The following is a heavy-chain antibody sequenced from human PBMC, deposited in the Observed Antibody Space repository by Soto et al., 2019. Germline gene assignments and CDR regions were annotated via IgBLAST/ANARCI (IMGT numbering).Heavy chain of an antibody. J-gene: IGHJ6*02. Sequence: EGSLRLSCAASGFTFSSYWMSWVRQAPGKGLEWVANIKQDGSEKYYVDSVKGRFTISRDNAKNSLYLQMNSLRAEDTAVYYCARGDGEYRSSSSWSVDYYYGMDVWGQGTTVTVSS. CDR2: IKQDGSEK. D-gene: IGHD6-6*01. V-gene: IGHV3-7*03. CDR3: ARGDGEYRSSSSWSVDYYYGMDV. CDR1: GFTFSSYW.